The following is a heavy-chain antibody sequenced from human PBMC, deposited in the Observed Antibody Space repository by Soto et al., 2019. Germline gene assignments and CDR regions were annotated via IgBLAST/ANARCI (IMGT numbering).Heavy chain of an antibody. CDR2: ISYDGSNK. CDR3: AKDKGYSSSWYDAFDI. D-gene: IGHD6-13*01. V-gene: IGHV3-30*18. J-gene: IGHJ3*02. Sequence: GGSLRLSCAASGFTFSSYGMHWVRQAPGKGLEWVAVISYDGSNKYYADSVKGRFTISRDNSKNTLYLQMNSLRAEDTAVYYCAKDKGYSSSWYDAFDIWGQGTMVTVSS. CDR1: GFTFSSYG.